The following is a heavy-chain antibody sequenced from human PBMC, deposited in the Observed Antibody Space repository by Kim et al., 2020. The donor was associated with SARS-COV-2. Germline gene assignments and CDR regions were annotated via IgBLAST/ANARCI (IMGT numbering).Heavy chain of an antibody. CDR3: ARGTFSSNCSLRELRFDP. D-gene: IGHD6-13*01. J-gene: IGHJ5*02. V-gene: IGHV3-13*04. Sequence: GGSLRLSCAASGFTFSNYDMHWVRQATGKGLEWVSTIGTTGDTSFPGSLQGRFTIFRDDAQDSLYLQMSRLSAGDTAVYYCARGTFSSNCSLRELRFDPWGQGTLVTVSA. CDR1: GFTFSNYD. CDR2: IGTTGDT.